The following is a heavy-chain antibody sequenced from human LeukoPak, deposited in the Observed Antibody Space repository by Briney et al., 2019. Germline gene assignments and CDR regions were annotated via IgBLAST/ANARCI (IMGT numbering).Heavy chain of an antibody. CDR3: ARQDGYYDSSGCFDY. Sequence: AGESLKISCKGSGYSFTSYWIGWVRQMPGKGLEWMGIIYPGDSDTRYSPSFQGRVTISADKSISTAYLQWSSLKASDTAMYYCARQDGYYDSSGCFDYWGQGTLVTVSS. D-gene: IGHD3-22*01. CDR1: GYSFTSYW. J-gene: IGHJ4*02. V-gene: IGHV5-51*01. CDR2: IYPGDSDT.